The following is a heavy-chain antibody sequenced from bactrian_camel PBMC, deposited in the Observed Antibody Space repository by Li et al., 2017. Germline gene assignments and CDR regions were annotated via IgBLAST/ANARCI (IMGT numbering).Heavy chain of an antibody. D-gene: IGHD5*01. V-gene: IGHV3S40*01. CDR1: GFRISNVR. CDR2: MDSGGVT. J-gene: IGHJ4*01. CDR3: SVATTSGTFNY. Sequence: VQLVESGGGLVQPGGSLRLSCAASGFRISNVRMSWVRQAPGKGLEWVSAMDSGGVTHYGDSVKGRFTISRDDAKNTVYPQLDSLKTEDTALYYCSVATTSGTFNYWGQGTQVTVS.